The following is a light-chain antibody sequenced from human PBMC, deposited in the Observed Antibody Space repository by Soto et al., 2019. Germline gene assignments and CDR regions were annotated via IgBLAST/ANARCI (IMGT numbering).Light chain of an antibody. CDR2: GNS. V-gene: IGLV1-40*01. Sequence: QSLLTQPPSVSGSPGQRVTISCTGSSSNIGGGYDVHWYQQLPGTAPKLLIYGNSNRPSGVPDRFSGSKSGTSASLAITGLPAEDEDDYYCPSYDSSLNEVFGTGTKLTVL. CDR1: SSNIGGGYD. CDR3: PSYDSSLNEV. J-gene: IGLJ1*01.